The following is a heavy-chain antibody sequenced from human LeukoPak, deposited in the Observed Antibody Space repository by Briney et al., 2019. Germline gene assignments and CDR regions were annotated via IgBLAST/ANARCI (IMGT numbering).Heavy chain of an antibody. CDR2: IYYSGST. V-gene: IGHV4-59*01. D-gene: IGHD2-2*02. J-gene: IGHJ3*02. CDR3: ARAPAAISRDAFDI. CDR1: GGSISSYY. Sequence: SETLSLTCTVSGGSISSYYWSWIRQPPGKGLEWIGYIYYSGSTNYNPSLESRVTISVDTSKNQFSLKLSSVTAADTAVYYCARAPAAISRDAFDIWGQGTMVTVSS.